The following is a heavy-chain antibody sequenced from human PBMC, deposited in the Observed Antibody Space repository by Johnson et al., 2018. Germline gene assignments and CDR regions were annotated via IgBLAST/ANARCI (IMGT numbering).Heavy chain of an antibody. CDR2: IWCDGSNK. J-gene: IGHJ6*02. Sequence: VQLVESGGGVVQPGRSXRLSCAASGFTFSNYGMHWVRQAPGKGLEWVAVIWCDGSNKYYADSVKGRFTISRDNAKNTLYLQMNRLRAEDTAVYYCAKDHTGMDIWGQGTTVTVSS. V-gene: IGHV3-33*06. CDR1: GFTFSNYG. CDR3: AKDHTGMDI.